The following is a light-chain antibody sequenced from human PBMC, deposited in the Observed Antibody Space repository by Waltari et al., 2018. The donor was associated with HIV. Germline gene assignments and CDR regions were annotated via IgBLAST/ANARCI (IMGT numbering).Light chain of an antibody. CDR3: AAWDDTLSSYV. Sequence: QSVLTQPPSASGTPGQRVTISCSGSNSNIGGKDVYWFQHLPGTAPKLLIYRTNRRPSGAPDLFSGSKSGTSASLAISGLRSDDEADYYCAAWDDTLSSYVFGTGTTVTV. V-gene: IGLV1-47*01. CDR2: RTN. CDR1: NSNIGGKD. J-gene: IGLJ1*01.